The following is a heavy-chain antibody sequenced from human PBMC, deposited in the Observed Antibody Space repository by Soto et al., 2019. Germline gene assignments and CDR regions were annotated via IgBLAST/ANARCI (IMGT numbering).Heavy chain of an antibody. V-gene: IGHV5-51*01. CDR2: MYPGESDT. CDR3: AKDGGLSSSYALRYGMDV. CDR1: GYTFTSHW. J-gene: IGHJ6*02. D-gene: IGHD6-13*01. Sequence: PGESLKISCKGSGYTFTSHWIAWVRQMPGKGLEWMGIMYPGESDTRYSPSFQGQVTISADNSKNTLYLQMNSLRAEDTAVYYCAKDGGLSSSYALRYGMDVWGQGTTVTVSS.